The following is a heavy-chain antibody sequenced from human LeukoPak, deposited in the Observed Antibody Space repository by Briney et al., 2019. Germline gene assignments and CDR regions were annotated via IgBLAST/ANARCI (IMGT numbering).Heavy chain of an antibody. CDR2: IIPIHGIA. D-gene: IGHD6-19*01. Sequence: GASVKVSCKASGGTSSSYTISWVRQAPGQGLEWMGRIIPIHGIANYAQKFQGRVTITADKSTSTAYMELSSLRSEDTAVYYCARGVAGGWVLFDYWGQGTLVTVSS. CDR3: ARGVAGGWVLFDY. J-gene: IGHJ4*02. V-gene: IGHV1-69*02. CDR1: GGTSSSYT.